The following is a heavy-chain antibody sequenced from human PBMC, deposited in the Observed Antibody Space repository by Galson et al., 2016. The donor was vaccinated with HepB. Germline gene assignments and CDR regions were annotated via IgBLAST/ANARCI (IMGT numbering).Heavy chain of an antibody. CDR1: GYVFISYA. V-gene: IGHV1-3*01. D-gene: IGHD6-19*01. Sequence: SVKVSCKASGYVFISYAMHWVRQAPGQRPEWMGRINGGNGETKYSQQFEGRVTITRDTSAKTTYMELSSLTSEDTAVYYCARDQSYNRGRSGIYFDTWGQGTLVTVSS. CDR2: INGGNGET. J-gene: IGHJ4*02. CDR3: ARDQSYNRGRSGIYFDT.